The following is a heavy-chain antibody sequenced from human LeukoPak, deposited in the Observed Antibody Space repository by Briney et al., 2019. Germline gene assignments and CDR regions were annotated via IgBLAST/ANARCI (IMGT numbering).Heavy chain of an antibody. Sequence: SETLSLTCTVSGGSISSSSYYWGWIRQPPGKGLEWIGRIYTSGSTNYNPSLKSRVTISVDTSKNQFSLKLSSVTAADTAVYYCARDPAVAGTGWWFDPWGQGTLVTVSS. J-gene: IGHJ5*02. CDR3: ARDPAVAGTGWWFDP. D-gene: IGHD6-19*01. CDR2: IYTSGST. V-gene: IGHV4-61*02. CDR1: GGSISSSSYY.